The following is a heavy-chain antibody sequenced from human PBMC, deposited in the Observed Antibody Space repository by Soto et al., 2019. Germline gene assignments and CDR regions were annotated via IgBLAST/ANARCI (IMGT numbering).Heavy chain of an antibody. CDR3: ARHLRSYDFFQYYYGIDV. CDR2: IYPGDSDT. J-gene: IGHJ6*02. V-gene: IGHV5-51*01. Sequence: GESLKISCRGSGYNYNLHWISWVRQKPGRGLEWMGIIYPGDSDTRYNPSFQGQVTISVDKSINTAYLQWDSLEASDTATYYCARHLRSYDFFQYYYGIDVWGQGSKVTVSS. D-gene: IGHD3-16*01. CDR1: GYNYNLHW.